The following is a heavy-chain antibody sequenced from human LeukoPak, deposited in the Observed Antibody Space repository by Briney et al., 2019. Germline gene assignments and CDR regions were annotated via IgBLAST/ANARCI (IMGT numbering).Heavy chain of an antibody. Sequence: ASVKVSCKASGYTFTTYNINWVRQAPGQGREWMGWISDYNGNTNYAQKLQGRVTMTTDTSTSTAYMELGSLKSDDTAVYYCASLKNYYDSSGYLVTDAFDIWGQGTMVTVSS. CDR1: GYTFTTYN. D-gene: IGHD3-22*01. J-gene: IGHJ3*02. CDR3: ASLKNYYDSSGYLVTDAFDI. V-gene: IGHV1-18*01. CDR2: ISDYNGNT.